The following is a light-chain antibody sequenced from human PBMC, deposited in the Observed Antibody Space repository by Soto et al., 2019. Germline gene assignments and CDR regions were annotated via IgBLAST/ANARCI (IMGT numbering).Light chain of an antibody. Sequence: DIQMTQSPSILSASVGDRVTITCRASQSISNWLTWHQQKPGKAPKLLIYDASSLESGVPSRFSGSGSGTEFTLTISSLQPDDFATYYCQQYNSYPWMFGQGTKVEIK. CDR2: DAS. V-gene: IGKV1-5*01. CDR1: QSISNW. CDR3: QQYNSYPWM. J-gene: IGKJ1*01.